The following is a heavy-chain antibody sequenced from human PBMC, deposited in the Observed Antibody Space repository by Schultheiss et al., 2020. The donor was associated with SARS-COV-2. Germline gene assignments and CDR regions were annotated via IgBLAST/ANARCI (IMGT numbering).Heavy chain of an antibody. CDR1: GFTFSSYA. V-gene: IGHV3-30*04. Sequence: SLKISCAASGFTFSSYAMHWVRQAPGKGLEWVAVISYDGSNKYYADSVKGRFTISRDNSKNTLYLQMNSLRAEDTAVYYCEAANGGYSGYDCPDWGQGTLVTVSS. CDR2: ISYDGSNK. D-gene: IGHD5-12*01. CDR3: EAANGGYSGYDCPD. J-gene: IGHJ4*02.